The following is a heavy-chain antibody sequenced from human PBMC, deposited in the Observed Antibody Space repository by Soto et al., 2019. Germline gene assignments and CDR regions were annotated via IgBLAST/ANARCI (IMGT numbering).Heavy chain of an antibody. CDR3: ARILSSAYYQSSLTFDY. D-gene: IGHD3-22*01. Sequence: SETLSLTCTVCGGSISSYYCSWIRQPPWKGLEWIGYIYYSGITNYSPTLKSRVTISVDTSKNQFSLKLSSVTAADTAVYYCARILSSAYYQSSLTFDYSGQGNLVTLSS. CDR2: IYYSGIT. V-gene: IGHV4-59*01. J-gene: IGHJ4*02. CDR1: GGSISSYY.